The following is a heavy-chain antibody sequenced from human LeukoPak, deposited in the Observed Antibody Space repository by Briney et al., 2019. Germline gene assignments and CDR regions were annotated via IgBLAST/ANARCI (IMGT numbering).Heavy chain of an antibody. CDR2: IYFSETT. D-gene: IGHD4-17*01. Sequence: PSETLSLTCSVSGAPLRSHYWTWIRQFPGKGLEWIGHIYFSETTKYNPSLKSRASISADISKDQFSLNLRSVTAADTAVYYCASVYEYGDHFTWGQGTQVLVSS. CDR3: ASVYEYGDHFT. V-gene: IGHV4-59*11. J-gene: IGHJ4*02. CDR1: GAPLRSHY.